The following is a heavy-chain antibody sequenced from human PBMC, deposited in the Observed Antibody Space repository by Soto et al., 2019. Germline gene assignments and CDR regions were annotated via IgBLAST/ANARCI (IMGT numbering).Heavy chain of an antibody. V-gene: IGHV4-34*01. CDR3: ARLLPSITGTTYYYYYGMDV. J-gene: IGHJ6*02. CDR1: GGSFSGYY. D-gene: IGHD1-20*01. Sequence: SETLSLTCAVYGGSFSGYYWSWIRQPPGKGLEWIGEINHSGSTNYNPSLKSRVTISVDTSKNQFSLKLSSVTAADTAVYYCARLLPSITGTTYYYYYGMDVWGQGTPVTVSS. CDR2: INHSGST.